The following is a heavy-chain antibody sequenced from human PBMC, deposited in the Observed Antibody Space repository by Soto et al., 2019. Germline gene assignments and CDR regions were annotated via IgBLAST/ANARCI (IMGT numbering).Heavy chain of an antibody. CDR1: GFTFSSYA. V-gene: IGHV3-64*01. Sequence: EVQLVESGGGLVQPGGSLRLSCAASGFTFSSYAMHWVRQAPGKGLEYVSAISSNGGSTYYANSVKGRFTISRDNSKDPLYLHMGSLRAEDMAVYYCARGPGYYFDYWGQGTLVTVSS. J-gene: IGHJ4*02. CDR2: ISSNGGST. CDR3: ARGPGYYFDY.